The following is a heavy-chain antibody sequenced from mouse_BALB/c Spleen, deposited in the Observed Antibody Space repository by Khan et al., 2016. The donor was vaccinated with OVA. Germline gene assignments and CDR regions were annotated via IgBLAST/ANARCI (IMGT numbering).Heavy chain of an antibody. CDR1: GYTFTEYT. CDR2: IDPTNGVT. Sequence: EVQLQQSGPELVKPGASVKMSCKTSGYTFTEYTLHWVKQSHGKSLEWIGVIDPTNGVTSYNQKFKVKATLTVDKSSSTAYMEFRSLTSEDSAVYYCGRDAGRYWGQGTSVTVST. D-gene: IGHD3-3*01. V-gene: IGHV1-22*01. J-gene: IGHJ4*01. CDR3: GRDAGRY.